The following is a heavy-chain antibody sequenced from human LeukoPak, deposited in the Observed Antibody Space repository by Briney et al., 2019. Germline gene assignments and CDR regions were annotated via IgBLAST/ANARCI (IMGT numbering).Heavy chain of an antibody. D-gene: IGHD3-10*01. CDR3: ARASNLGLYYYGSGSYYNVLKRYYVGAFDI. Sequence: PSETLSLTCTVSGGSISSSSYYWGWIRQPPGKGLEWIGSIYYSGSTYYNPSLKSRVTISVDTSKNQFSLKLSSVTAADTAVYYCARASNLGLYYYGSGSYYNVLKRYYVGAFDIWGQGTMDTVSS. V-gene: IGHV4-39*07. CDR1: GGSISSSSYY. CDR2: IYYSGST. J-gene: IGHJ3*02.